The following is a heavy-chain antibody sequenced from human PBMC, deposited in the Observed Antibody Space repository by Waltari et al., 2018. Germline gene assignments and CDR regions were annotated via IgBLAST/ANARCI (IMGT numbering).Heavy chain of an antibody. D-gene: IGHD2-15*01. J-gene: IGHJ5*01. CDR1: GFSFSNYD. CDR2: IRNSGGNK. CDR3: TSWRVVAGTGWFDS. V-gene: IGHV3-23*01. Sequence: EVQLLESGGGLVQPGGSLRLSCAASGFSFSNYDMAWVRQAPGKGLEWVSGIRNSGGNKYYGDSVKGRFAISRDNSRNTLHLQMNGLRAEDTAIYYCTSWRVVAGTGWFDSWGQGTLVTVSS.